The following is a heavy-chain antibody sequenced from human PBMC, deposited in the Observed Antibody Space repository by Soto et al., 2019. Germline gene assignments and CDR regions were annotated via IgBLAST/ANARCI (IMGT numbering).Heavy chain of an antibody. D-gene: IGHD6-25*01. CDR1: GYTFTSYG. CDR2: ISAYNGNT. V-gene: IGHV1-18*01. Sequence: ASVKVSCKASGYTFTSYGISWVRQAPGQGLEWMGWISAYNGNTNYAQKLQGRVTMTTVTSTSTAYMELRSLRSDDTAVYYCAGDSTGVEDQVGIDYWGQGTLVTVSS. J-gene: IGHJ4*02. CDR3: AGDSTGVEDQVGIDY.